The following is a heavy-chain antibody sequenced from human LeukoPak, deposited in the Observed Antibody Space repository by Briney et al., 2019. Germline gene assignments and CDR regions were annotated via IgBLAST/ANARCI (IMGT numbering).Heavy chain of an antibody. J-gene: IGHJ4*02. D-gene: IGHD2-21*01. CDR3: ARATRGDLLSEF. CDR1: GYTFTGYY. CDR2: MNPYSTNT. V-gene: IGHV1-8*02. Sequence: ASVKVSCKASGYTFTGYYMHWVRQAPGRGLEWMGWMNPYSTNTGYARKFQGRLSMTRDTSITTAYMELSSLTSEDTAVYYCARATRGDLLSEFWGQGSPITVSS.